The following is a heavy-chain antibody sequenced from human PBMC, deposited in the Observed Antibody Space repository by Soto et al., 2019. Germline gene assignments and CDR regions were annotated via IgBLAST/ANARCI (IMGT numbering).Heavy chain of an antibody. CDR1: GGSISSYY. D-gene: IGHD3-10*01. CDR3: ARDGRDYFGPLYVMDV. Sequence: PSETLSLTCTVSGGSISSYYWSWIRQPLGKGLEWIGYIYYSGSTYYNPSLKSRVTISVDTSKNQFSLKLSSVTAADTAVYYCARDGRDYFGPLYVMDVWGQGTTVTVSS. V-gene: IGHV4-59*01. CDR2: IYYSGST. J-gene: IGHJ6*02.